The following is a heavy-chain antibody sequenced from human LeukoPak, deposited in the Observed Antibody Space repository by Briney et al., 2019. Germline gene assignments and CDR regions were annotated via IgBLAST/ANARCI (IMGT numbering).Heavy chain of an antibody. V-gene: IGHV1-3*01. D-gene: IGHD6-19*01. Sequence: ASVKVSCKASGYTFTSYAMHWVRQAPGQRLEWMGWINAGNGDTKYSQKFQGRVTVTRDTSASTAYMELSSLRSEDTAVYYCARGIAVAGRGYWGQGTLVTVSS. CDR1: GYTFTSYA. CDR3: ARGIAVAGRGY. CDR2: INAGNGDT. J-gene: IGHJ4*02.